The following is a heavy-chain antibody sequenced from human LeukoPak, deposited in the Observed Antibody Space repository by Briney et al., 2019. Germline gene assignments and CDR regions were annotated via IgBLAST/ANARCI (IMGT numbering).Heavy chain of an antibody. D-gene: IGHD3-10*02. Sequence: ASVKVSCKASGYTFTMYYIHWVRQAPGQGLEWMGMINPSDGATTYAQRFQGRVTMTRDMSTTTVYMDLRSLRSEDTAVYFCARELRGGRSGMLGGLFASYYTYYYMDVWGRGTTVTVSS. CDR2: INPSDGAT. CDR3: ARELRGGRSGMLGGLFASYYTYYYMDV. V-gene: IGHV1-46*01. CDR1: GYTFTMYY. J-gene: IGHJ6*03.